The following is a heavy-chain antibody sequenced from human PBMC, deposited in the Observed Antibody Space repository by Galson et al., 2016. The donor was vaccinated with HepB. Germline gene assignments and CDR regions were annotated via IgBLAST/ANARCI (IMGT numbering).Heavy chain of an antibody. D-gene: IGHD6-19*01. J-gene: IGHJ5*02. CDR3: TKGGGYTLDH. V-gene: IGHV3-30*18. CDR2: ILNDGRNK. Sequence: SLRLSCAASEFAFSSYGMHWVRQAPGRGLEWVAVILNDGRNKYYVDSVKGRFTISRDNSMSTLFLQMDRLTAEDTAIYYCTKGGGYTLDHWGQGTLVTVSS. CDR1: EFAFSSYG.